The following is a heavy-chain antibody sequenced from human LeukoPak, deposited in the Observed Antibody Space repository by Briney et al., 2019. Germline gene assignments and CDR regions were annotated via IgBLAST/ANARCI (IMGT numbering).Heavy chain of an antibody. CDR1: GFTFSSYS. CDR2: ISSSGSYK. Sequence: GGSLRLSCAASGFTFSSYSMNWVRQAPGKGLEWVSSISSSGSYKYYADSLKGRVTISRDNSKNTLYLQMNSLRAEDTAVYYCAKDSTHYRVWDDYDSTGLTYWGQGTLVTVSS. CDR3: AKDSTHYRVWDDYDSTGLTY. J-gene: IGHJ4*02. D-gene: IGHD3-22*01. V-gene: IGHV3-21*01.